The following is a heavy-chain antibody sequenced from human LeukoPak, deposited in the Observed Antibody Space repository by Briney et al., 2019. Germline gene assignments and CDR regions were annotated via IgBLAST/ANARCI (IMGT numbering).Heavy chain of an antibody. D-gene: IGHD2-15*01. Sequence: GSSVKVSCKASGGTFISYAISWVRQAPGQGLEWMGGIIPIFGTANYAQKFQGRVTITADESTSTAYMELSSLRSEDTAEYYCVVVVVAATPFLDYWGQGTLVTVSS. J-gene: IGHJ4*02. CDR2: IIPIFGTA. CDR3: VVVVVAATPFLDY. CDR1: GGTFISYA. V-gene: IGHV1-69*01.